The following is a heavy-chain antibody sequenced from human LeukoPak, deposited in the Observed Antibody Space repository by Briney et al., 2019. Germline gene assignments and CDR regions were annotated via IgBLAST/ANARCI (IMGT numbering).Heavy chain of an antibody. CDR3: AHWGSSGPFDY. D-gene: IGHD6-6*01. CDR1: GFTFSDYG. Sequence: GGSLRLSCGVSGFTFSDYGMSWVRQAPGQGLEWVASISDSGEVTFKADSVKGRFTISRDNSKNALYLQMNYLRAEDTAVYYCAHWGSSGPFDYWGQGTLVTVSS. V-gene: IGHV3-23*01. CDR2: ISDSGEVT. J-gene: IGHJ4*02.